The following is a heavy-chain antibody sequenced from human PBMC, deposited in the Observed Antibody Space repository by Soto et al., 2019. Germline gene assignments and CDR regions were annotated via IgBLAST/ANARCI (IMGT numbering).Heavy chain of an antibody. CDR1: GGSISSSSYY. Sequence: SETLSLTCTFSGGSISSSSYYWGWIRQPPGKGLEWIGSIYYSGSTYYNPSLKSRVTISVDTSKNQFSLKLSSVTAADTAVYYCARQRGGVYYDSSGYLYYFDYWGQGTLVTVSS. D-gene: IGHD3-22*01. CDR2: IYYSGST. J-gene: IGHJ4*02. CDR3: ARQRGGVYYDSSGYLYYFDY. V-gene: IGHV4-39*01.